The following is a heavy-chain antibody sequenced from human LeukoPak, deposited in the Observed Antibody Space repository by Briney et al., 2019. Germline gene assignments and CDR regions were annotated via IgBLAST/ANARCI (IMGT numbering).Heavy chain of an antibody. CDR3: ARDRVAAAIWFDP. CDR1: GYTFTGYY. Sequence: ASVKVSCKASGYTFTGYYMHWVRQAPGQGLEWMGRINPNSGATNYAQKFQGRVTMTRDTSISTAYMELSGLRSDDTAVYFCARDRVAAAIWFDPWGQGTLVTVSS. CDR2: INPNSGAT. J-gene: IGHJ5*02. D-gene: IGHD2-15*01. V-gene: IGHV1-2*02.